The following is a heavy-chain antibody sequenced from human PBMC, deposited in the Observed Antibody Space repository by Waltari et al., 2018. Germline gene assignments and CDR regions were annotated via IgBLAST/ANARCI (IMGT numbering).Heavy chain of an antibody. J-gene: IGHJ5*02. CDR1: GFTFSTYA. D-gene: IGHD2-15*01. V-gene: IGHV3-23*04. CDR3: AKGRGDYCSGGTCFSWFDP. CDR2: VRSGADRT. Sequence: EVQLVESGGGLVQPGGSLRLSCAAPGFTFSTYAMTWVRQTPGRGLGWFSGVRSGADRTYDADSVKVRFTISRENLKNTLYLQMNSLRVEDTAVYYCAKGRGDYCSGGTCFSWFDPWGQGTLVSVSS.